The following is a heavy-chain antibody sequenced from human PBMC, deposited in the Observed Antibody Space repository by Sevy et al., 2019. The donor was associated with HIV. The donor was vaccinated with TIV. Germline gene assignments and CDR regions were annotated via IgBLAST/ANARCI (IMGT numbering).Heavy chain of an antibody. Sequence: GGSLRLSCAASGFSFSSYAMNWVRQAPGKGLEWRSYIKYDGSNKDYADSVKGRFTISRDNSKNTLYLQMNSLRVEDTGVFYCVKEGGGEGGDHWGQGTLVTVSS. CDR2: IKYDGSNK. J-gene: IGHJ4*02. CDR1: GFSFSSYA. V-gene: IGHV3-30*02. D-gene: IGHD2-21*01. CDR3: VKEGGGEGGDH.